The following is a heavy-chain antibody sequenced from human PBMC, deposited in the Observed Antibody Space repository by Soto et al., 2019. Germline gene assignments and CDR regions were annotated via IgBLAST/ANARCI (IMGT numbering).Heavy chain of an antibody. D-gene: IGHD3-9*01. CDR1: GFTVSSNY. CDR2: IYSGGST. CDR3: ARDRYFDSGYYYMDV. Sequence: GGSLRLSCAASGFTVSSNYMSWVRQAPGKGLEWVSVIYSGGSTYYADSVKGRFTISRDNSKNTLYLQMNSLRAEDTAVYYCARDRYFDSGYYYMDVWGKGTTVTVSS. V-gene: IGHV3-66*01. J-gene: IGHJ6*03.